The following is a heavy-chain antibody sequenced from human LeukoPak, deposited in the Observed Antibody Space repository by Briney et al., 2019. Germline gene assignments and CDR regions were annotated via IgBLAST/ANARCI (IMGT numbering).Heavy chain of an antibody. CDR1: GFTFSSYA. D-gene: IGHD4-17*01. Sequence: PGGSLRLSCAASGFTFSSYAMSWVRQAPGKGLEWVSSISSSSSYIYYADSVKGRFTISRDNAKNSLYLQMNSLRAEDTAVYYCARGPYGDYVDYFDYWGQGTLVTVSS. CDR3: ARGPYGDYVDYFDY. J-gene: IGHJ4*02. CDR2: ISSSSSYI. V-gene: IGHV3-21*01.